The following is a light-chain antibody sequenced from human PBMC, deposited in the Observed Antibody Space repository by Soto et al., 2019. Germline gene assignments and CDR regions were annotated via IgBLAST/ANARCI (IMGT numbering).Light chain of an antibody. Sequence: DIQLTQSPSFLSASVGDRVTITCRASQGISSDFAWYQVKPGKAPKLLMYTAATLESGVPTRFSGGGSGTEITLTISSLQPEDSATYYCQQANRYPLTFGGGTKVEIK. J-gene: IGKJ4*01. CDR2: TAA. CDR3: QQANRYPLT. CDR1: QGISSD. V-gene: IGKV1-9*01.